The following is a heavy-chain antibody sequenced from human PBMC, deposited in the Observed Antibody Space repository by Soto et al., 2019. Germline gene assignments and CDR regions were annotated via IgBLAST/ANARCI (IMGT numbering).Heavy chain of an antibody. CDR1: GGSISSSSYY. CDR2: IYYSGST. V-gene: IGHV4-39*01. CDR3: ASSSDYDFWSGPYYYFDY. J-gene: IGHJ4*02. D-gene: IGHD3-3*01. Sequence: QLQLQESGPGLVKPSETLSLTCTVSGGSISSSSYYWGWIRQPPGKGLEWIGSIYYSGSTYYNPSLKSRVTISVDTSKNQFSLKLSSVTAADTAVYYCASSSDYDFWSGPYYYFDYWGQGTLVTVSS.